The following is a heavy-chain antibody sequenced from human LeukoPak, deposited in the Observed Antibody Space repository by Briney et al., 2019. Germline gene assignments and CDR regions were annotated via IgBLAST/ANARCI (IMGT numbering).Heavy chain of an antibody. V-gene: IGHV4-59*01. Sequence: SETLSLTCTVSGGSISSYYWSWIRQPPGKGLEWIGYIYYSGSTNYNPSLKSRVTISVDTSKNQFSLKLSSVTAADTAVYYCARGGYCSSTGCLTRYYYYGMDVWGQGTTVTVSS. CDR3: ARGGYCSSTGCLTRYYYYGMDV. CDR1: GGSISSYY. J-gene: IGHJ6*02. CDR2: IYYSGST. D-gene: IGHD2-2*03.